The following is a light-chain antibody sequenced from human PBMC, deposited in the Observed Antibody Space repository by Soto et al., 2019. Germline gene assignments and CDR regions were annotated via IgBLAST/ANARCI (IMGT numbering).Light chain of an antibody. V-gene: IGKV3-15*01. CDR2: GAS. J-gene: IGKJ4*01. Sequence: VVRLSPAALALSSRERAPLSRRASQSTNYLTWYQQKPGQAPRLLIYGASTRATGIPARFSGSGSGTEFTLTISSLQPEDFAVYYCQQYTDWPWGTFGGGTKVDIK. CDR3: QQYTDWPWGT. CDR1: QSTNY.